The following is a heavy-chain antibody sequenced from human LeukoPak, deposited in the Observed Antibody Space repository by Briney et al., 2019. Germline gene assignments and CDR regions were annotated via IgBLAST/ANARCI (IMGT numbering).Heavy chain of an antibody. V-gene: IGHV3-7*01. Sequence: PGGSLRLSCAAFGLTFSSYWMSWVRQAPGKGLEWVANIKQDGSEKHYVDSVTGRFTISRDNTKNSLYLQMNSLRADDTAVYYCARDLAGPPQEAFDIWGQGTMVTVSS. CDR3: ARDLAGPPQEAFDI. CDR2: IKQDGSEK. CDR1: GLTFSSYW. J-gene: IGHJ3*02.